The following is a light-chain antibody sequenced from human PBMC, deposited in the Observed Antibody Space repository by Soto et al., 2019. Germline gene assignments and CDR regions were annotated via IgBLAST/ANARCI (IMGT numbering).Light chain of an antibody. CDR3: SSYRSSSTRVV. Sequence: QSALTQPASVSGSPGQSITISCTGTSSDIGGYNYVSWYQQYPGKAPKFMIYDVSSRPSGVSNRFSGSKSGNTASLTISGLQAEDEADYYCSSYRSSSTRVVFGVGTKLTVL. CDR2: DVS. CDR1: SSDIGGYNY. V-gene: IGLV2-14*01. J-gene: IGLJ2*01.